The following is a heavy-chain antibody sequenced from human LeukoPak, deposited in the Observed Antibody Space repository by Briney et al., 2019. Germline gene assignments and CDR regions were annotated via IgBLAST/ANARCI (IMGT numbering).Heavy chain of an antibody. J-gene: IGHJ5*02. V-gene: IGHV4-38-2*02. D-gene: IGHD3-22*01. CDR3: ARSYYYDSSGYYERANWFDP. Sequence: SETLSLTCTVSGYSISSGYYWGWIRQPPGKGLEWIGSIYHSGSTYYNPFLKSRVTISVDTSKNQFSLKLSSVTAADTAVYYCARSYYYDSSGYYERANWFDPWGQGTLVTVSS. CDR1: GYSISSGYY. CDR2: IYHSGST.